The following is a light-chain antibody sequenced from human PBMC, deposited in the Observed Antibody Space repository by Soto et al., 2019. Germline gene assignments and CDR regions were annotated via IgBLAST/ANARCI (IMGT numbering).Light chain of an antibody. CDR1: QSVSSN. J-gene: IGKJ1*01. V-gene: IGKV3-15*01. CDR3: LHYNNWPPWT. Sequence: EVVITQSPATLSVSPGERVTLSCRASQSVSSNLAWYQQKPGQAPRLLIYSASTRATGIPARFSGSGSGTEFTLTISSLQSEDFAVYYCLHYNNWPPWTFGQGTKVDIK. CDR2: SAS.